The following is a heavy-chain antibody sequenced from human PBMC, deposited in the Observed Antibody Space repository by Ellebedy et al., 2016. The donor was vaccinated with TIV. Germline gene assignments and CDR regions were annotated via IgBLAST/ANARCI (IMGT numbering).Heavy chain of an antibody. CDR1: GGSISSSSHY. CDR3: ARQGPSITMVRGVNWFDP. J-gene: IGHJ5*02. V-gene: IGHV4-39*01. CDR2: IYYTGST. D-gene: IGHD3-10*01. Sequence: SETLSLTCSVSGGSISSSSHYWGWIRQPPGKGLEWIGSIYYTGSTYYNPSLKRRATISVDTSKNQFSLNLNSLTAADTAVYYCARQGPSITMVRGVNWFDPWGQGTLVTVSS.